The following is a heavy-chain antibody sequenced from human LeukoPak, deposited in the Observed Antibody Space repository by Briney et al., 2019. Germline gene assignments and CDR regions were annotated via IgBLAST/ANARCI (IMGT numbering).Heavy chain of an antibody. D-gene: IGHD3-10*01. CDR3: ARAIDVLLWFGESRDGAFDI. CDR1: GGSISGNA. V-gene: IGHV4-4*07. J-gene: IGHJ3*02. Sequence: SETLSLTCTVSGGSISGNAWNWVRQPAGKGLEWIGRILTSGDTVYNPSLESRVTMSVDTSKNQFSLKLSSVTAADTAVYYCARAIDVLLWFGESRDGAFDIWGQETMVTVSS. CDR2: ILTSGDT.